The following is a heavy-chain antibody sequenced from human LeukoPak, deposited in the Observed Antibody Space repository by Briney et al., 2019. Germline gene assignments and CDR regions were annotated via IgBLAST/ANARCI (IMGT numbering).Heavy chain of an antibody. V-gene: IGHV4-39*01. D-gene: IGHD1-26*01. J-gene: IGHJ4*02. CDR2: IYYSGSA. Sequence: SETLSLTCTVAGGSISSSSYYWGWIRQPPGKGLEWIGSIYYSGSAYYNPSLKSRVTISVDTSKNQFSLKLSSETAADTAVYYCARLGRLVGATSYCFDYWGQGTLVTVSS. CDR3: ARLGRLVGATSYCFDY. CDR1: GGSISSSSYY.